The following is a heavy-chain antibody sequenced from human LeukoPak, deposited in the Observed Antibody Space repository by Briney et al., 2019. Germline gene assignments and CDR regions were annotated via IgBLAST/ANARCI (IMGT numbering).Heavy chain of an antibody. V-gene: IGHV4-59*01. CDR3: ARAGSSTIDY. D-gene: IGHD2-2*01. J-gene: IGHJ4*02. CDR1: GGSISEYY. Sequence: SETLSLTCTVSGGSISEYYWSWIRQPPGKGLEYIGFIYRTGSSNYNPSLKSRVTMSIDTSKNQFSLKLSSVTAADTAVYYCARAGSSTIDYWGQGTLVTVSS. CDR2: IYRTGSS.